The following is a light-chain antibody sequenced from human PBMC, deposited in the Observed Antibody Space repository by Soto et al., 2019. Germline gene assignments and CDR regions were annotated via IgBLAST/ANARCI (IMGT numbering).Light chain of an antibody. J-gene: IGKJ1*01. Sequence: DIVMTQSPLSLPVTPGEPASISCNSSQSLLQSNGYNYLDWYLQKPGQSPQLLIYFGSYRASGVPDRFSGSGSGTDCTLKIRRVEAEDVAIYYCMQAQQTPPTFGQGTKVEIK. CDR1: QSLLQSNGYNY. V-gene: IGKV2-28*01. CDR2: FGS. CDR3: MQAQQTPPT.